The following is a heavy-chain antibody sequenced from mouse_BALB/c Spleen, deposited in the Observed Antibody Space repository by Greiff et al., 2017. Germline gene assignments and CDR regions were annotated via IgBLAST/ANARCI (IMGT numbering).Heavy chain of an antibody. Sequence: VQLQQSGAELVRPGTSVKVSCKASGYAFTNYLIEWVKQRPGQGLEWIGVINPGSGGTNYNEKFKGKATLTADKSSSTAYMQLSSLTSDDSAVYFCAVYDGYYVAYWGQGTLVTVSA. J-gene: IGHJ3*01. CDR3: AVYDGYYVAY. CDR2: INPGSGGT. CDR1: GYAFTNYL. V-gene: IGHV1-54*01. D-gene: IGHD2-3*01.